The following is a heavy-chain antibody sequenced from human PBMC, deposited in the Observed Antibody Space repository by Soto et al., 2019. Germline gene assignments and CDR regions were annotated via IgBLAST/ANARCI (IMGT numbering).Heavy chain of an antibody. Sequence: PGGSLRLSCAASGFTFSSFVMTWVRQAPGKGLEWVSFIYSSGSTYYADSVKGRFTISRDNFKNTLYLQMNSLRAEDTAVYYCARGYSYTQPVFDYWGLGTLVTVSS. CDR1: GFTFSSFV. J-gene: IGHJ4*02. CDR2: IYSSGST. V-gene: IGHV3-23*05. CDR3: ARGYSYTQPVFDY. D-gene: IGHD5-18*01.